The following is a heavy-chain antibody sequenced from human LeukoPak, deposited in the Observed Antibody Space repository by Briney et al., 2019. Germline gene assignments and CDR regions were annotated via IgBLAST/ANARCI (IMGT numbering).Heavy chain of an antibody. CDR1: GGSFRGYY. V-gene: IGHV4-34*01. D-gene: IGHD2-15*01. Sequence: PSETLSLTCAVYGGSFRGYYWSCIRHPPRKGLEWIGEINHSGSTNYNPSLKSRVTISVDTSKNQFSLKLSSVTAADTAVYYCARYCSGGSCYGFNWGQGTLVTVSS. CDR3: ARYCSGGSCYGFN. J-gene: IGHJ4*02. CDR2: INHSGST.